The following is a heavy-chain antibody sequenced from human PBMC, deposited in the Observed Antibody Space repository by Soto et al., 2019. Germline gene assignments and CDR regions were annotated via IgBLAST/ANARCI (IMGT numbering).Heavy chain of an antibody. CDR2: ISDDGSTA. Sequence: LRLSCSVSGFTFSAYWMHWVRQVPGKGLTWVSRISDDGSTATYADSVKGRFVISRDNAKNSLYLEMNTLRADDSGLYYCARGPRVSSTGTGAHWGRGTLVTVSS. D-gene: IGHD1-1*01. CDR1: GFTFSAYW. V-gene: IGHV3-74*01. J-gene: IGHJ4*02. CDR3: ARGPRVSSTGTGAH.